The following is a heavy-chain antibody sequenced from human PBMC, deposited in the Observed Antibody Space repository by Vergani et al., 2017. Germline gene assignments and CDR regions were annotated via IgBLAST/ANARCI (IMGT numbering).Heavy chain of an antibody. CDR2: ISAYNGNT. J-gene: IGHJ3*02. Sequence: QVQLVQSGAEVKKPGASVKVSCKASGYTFTSYGISGVRQAPGQGLEWMGWISAYNGNTNYAQKLQGRVTMTTDTSTSTAYMELRSLRSDDTAVYSCSREMGAGYNSGLYFVSADAVDIWGQGRMVTVSA. CDR1: GYTFTSYG. V-gene: IGHV1-18*01. CDR3: SREMGAGYNSGLYFVSADAVDI. D-gene: IGHD6-19*01.